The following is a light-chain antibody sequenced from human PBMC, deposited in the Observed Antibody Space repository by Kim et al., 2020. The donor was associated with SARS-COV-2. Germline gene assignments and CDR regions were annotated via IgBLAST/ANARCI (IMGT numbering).Light chain of an antibody. J-gene: IGLJ3*02. V-gene: IGLV2-11*01. CDR2: DVT. CDR1: SSDVRSNNY. Sequence: GQSVTISCTGTSSDVRSNNYVSWYQHHPGKAPKLMIFDVTERPSGVPDHFSGSKSGNTASLTISGLQAEDEADYYCCSYAGGYTWVFGGGTQLTVL. CDR3: CSYAGGYTWV.